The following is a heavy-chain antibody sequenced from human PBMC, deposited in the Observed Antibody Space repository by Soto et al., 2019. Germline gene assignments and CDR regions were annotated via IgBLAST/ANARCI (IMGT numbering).Heavy chain of an antibody. CDR1: GGSISSGGYY. Sequence: QVQLQESGPGLVKPSQTLSLTCTVSGGSISSGGYYWSWIRQHPGTGLEWIGYISYSGSTYYNPTLYCGVTTSVEPSKYQFSLILNSVTAADTAVAYCARGVRPWGPGTLVTVSS. J-gene: IGHJ5*01. CDR3: ARGVRP. V-gene: IGHV4-31*03. CDR2: ISYSGST.